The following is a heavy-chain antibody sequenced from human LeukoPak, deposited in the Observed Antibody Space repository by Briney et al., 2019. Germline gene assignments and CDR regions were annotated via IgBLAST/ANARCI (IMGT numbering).Heavy chain of an antibody. Sequence: PGGSLRLSCAASGFTFSSYWMSWVRQAPGKGLEWVANIKQDGSEKYYVDSVKGRFTISRDNAKNSLYLQMNSLRAEDTAVYYCARDKFGAAAGTGSYHYYYYYMDVWGKGTTVTISS. CDR1: GFTFSSYW. CDR2: IKQDGSEK. V-gene: IGHV3-7*01. CDR3: ARDKFGAAAGTGSYHYYYYYMDV. D-gene: IGHD6-13*01. J-gene: IGHJ6*03.